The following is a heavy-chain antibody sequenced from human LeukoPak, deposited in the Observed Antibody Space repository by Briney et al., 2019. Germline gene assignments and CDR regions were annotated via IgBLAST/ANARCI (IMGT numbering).Heavy chain of an antibody. CDR3: APPPKVTYFDY. CDR1: GGSISSYY. CDR2: IYTSGST. Sequence: PSETLSLTCTVSGGSISSYYWSWIRQPPGKGLEWIGYIYTSGSTNYNPSLKSRVTISVDTSKEQFPLKLSSVTAADTAVYYCAPPPKVTYFDYGAQETLVTAPS. V-gene: IGHV4-4*09. J-gene: IGHJ4*02.